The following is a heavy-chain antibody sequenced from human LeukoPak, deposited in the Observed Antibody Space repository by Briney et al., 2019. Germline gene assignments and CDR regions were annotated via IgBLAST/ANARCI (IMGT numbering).Heavy chain of an antibody. CDR1: GFTFSTYT. V-gene: IGHV3-33*06. CDR2: IWYDGSNK. D-gene: IGHD3-10*01. Sequence: GGSLRLSCAASGFTFSTYTMHWVRQAPGKGLEWVAVIWYDGSNKYYADSVKGRFTISRDNSKNTLYLQMNSLRAEGTAVYYCAKDPYYGSGSHPFDYWGQGTLVTVSS. J-gene: IGHJ4*02. CDR3: AKDPYYGSGSHPFDY.